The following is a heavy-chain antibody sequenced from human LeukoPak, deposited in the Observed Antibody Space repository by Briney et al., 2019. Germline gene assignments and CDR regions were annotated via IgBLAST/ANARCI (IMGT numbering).Heavy chain of an antibody. Sequence: ASVKVSCKASGYTFTSYGISWVRQAPGQGLEWRGWISAYNGNTNYAQKLQGRVTMTTDTSTSTAHMELRSLRSDDTAVYYCARGTVAAAGTGNFDYWGQGTLVTVSS. CDR2: ISAYNGNT. J-gene: IGHJ4*02. CDR1: GYTFTSYG. D-gene: IGHD6-13*01. V-gene: IGHV1-18*01. CDR3: ARGTVAAAGTGNFDY.